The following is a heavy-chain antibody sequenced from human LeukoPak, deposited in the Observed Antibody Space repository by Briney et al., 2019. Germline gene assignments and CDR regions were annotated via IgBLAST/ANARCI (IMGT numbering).Heavy chain of an antibody. CDR2: IKQDGSEK. D-gene: IGHD6-13*01. Sequence: GGSLRLSCAASGFTFSSYSMNWVRQAPGKGLEWVANIKQDGSEKYYVDSVKGRFTISRDNAKNSLYLQMSSLRAEDTAVYYCARYYSSSWSYHPYYFDYWGQGTLVTVSS. CDR1: GFTFSSYS. J-gene: IGHJ4*02. V-gene: IGHV3-7*01. CDR3: ARYYSSSWSYHPYYFDY.